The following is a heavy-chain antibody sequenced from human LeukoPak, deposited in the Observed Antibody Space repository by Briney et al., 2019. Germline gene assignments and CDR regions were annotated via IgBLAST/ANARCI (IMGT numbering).Heavy chain of an antibody. D-gene: IGHD3-10*01. CDR3: ARDAYGSGSSSDY. CDR1: GFTFSNYA. V-gene: IGHV3-21*01. J-gene: IGHJ4*02. CDR2: ISSSSSYI. Sequence: KPGGSLRLSCAASGFTFSNYAMSWVRQAPGKGLEWVSSISSSSSYIYYADSVKGRFTISRDNAKNSLYLQMNSLRAEDTAVYYCARDAYGSGSSSDYWGQGTLVTVSS.